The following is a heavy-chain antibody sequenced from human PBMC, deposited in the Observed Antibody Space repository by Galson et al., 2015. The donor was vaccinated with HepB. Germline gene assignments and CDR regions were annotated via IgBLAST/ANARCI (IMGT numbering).Heavy chain of an antibody. CDR2: IIPIFGIA. Sequence: SVKVSCKASGGTFSSYTISWVRQAPGQGLEWMGGIIPIFGIANFAQKFQGRVTITADKSTSIAYMELSSLRSEDTAMYYCTGAVGGYGSGSPIYAYGMDVWGQGTAVTVSS. J-gene: IGHJ6*02. CDR1: GGTFSSYT. D-gene: IGHD3-10*01. V-gene: IGHV1-69*10. CDR3: TGAVGGYGSGSPIYAYGMDV.